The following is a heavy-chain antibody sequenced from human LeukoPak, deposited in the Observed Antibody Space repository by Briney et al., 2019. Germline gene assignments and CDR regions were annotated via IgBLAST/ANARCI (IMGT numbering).Heavy chain of an antibody. CDR1: GFTFSSYV. J-gene: IGHJ4*02. CDR3: AKEGVGALEGSFDY. D-gene: IGHD1-26*01. Sequence: PGGSLRLSCAASGFTFSSYVMSWVRQAPGKGLEWVSAISGSGGSTYYADSVEGRFTISRDNSKNTLYLQMNSLRAEDTAVYYCAKEGVGALEGSFDYWGQGTLVTVSS. V-gene: IGHV3-23*01. CDR2: ISGSGGST.